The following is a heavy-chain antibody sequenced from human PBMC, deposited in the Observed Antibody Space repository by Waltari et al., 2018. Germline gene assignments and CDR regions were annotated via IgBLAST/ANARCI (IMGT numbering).Heavy chain of an antibody. V-gene: IGHV4-39*01. D-gene: IGHD4-17*01. J-gene: IGHJ4*02. CDR3: ARTVGDPFPFDY. CDR2: SYYGGTT. Sequence: QQQLQESGSGLVKPSETLSLTGTVSGGSISSSNYDWGWIRQPPGKGLEWSGSSYYGGTTFYNPSLKSRVTISVDTSKNQFSVKLSSVAAADTAVYYCARTVGDPFPFDYWGQGTLGTVSS. CDR1: GGSISSSNYD.